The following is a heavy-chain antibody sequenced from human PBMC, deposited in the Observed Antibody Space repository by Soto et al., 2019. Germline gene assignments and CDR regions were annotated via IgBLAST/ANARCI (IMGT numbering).Heavy chain of an antibody. CDR1: GFTFSNAW. CDR3: STEIGWVTHFDY. D-gene: IGHD5-18*01. V-gene: IGHV3-15*01. J-gene: IGHJ4*02. Sequence: PGGSLRLSCAASGFTFSNAWMSWVRQAPGKGLEWVGRIKSKTDGGTTDYAAPVKGRFTISRDDSKNTLYLQMNSLKTEDTAVYYCSTEIGWVTHFDYWGQGTLVTVAS. CDR2: IKSKTDGGTT.